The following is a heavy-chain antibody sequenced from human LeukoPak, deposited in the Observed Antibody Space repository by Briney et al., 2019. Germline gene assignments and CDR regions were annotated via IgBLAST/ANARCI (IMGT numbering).Heavy chain of an antibody. CDR2: IYHSGST. D-gene: IGHD6-25*01. V-gene: IGHV4-4*02. CDR3: ARGEAATLWGREALFDS. CDR1: GGSISSNNW. J-gene: IGHJ4*02. Sequence: SETLSLTCAVSGGSISSNNWRSWVRQPPGKGLEWIGEIYHSGSTNYSPSLKSRVTISVDKSKNQFSLKLDFVTAADTAVYYCARGEAATLWGREALFDSWGQGTLVTVSS.